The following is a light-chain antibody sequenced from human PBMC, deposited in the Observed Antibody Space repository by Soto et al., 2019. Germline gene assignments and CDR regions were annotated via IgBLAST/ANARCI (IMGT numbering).Light chain of an antibody. CDR2: GAS. Sequence: EILMTQSPATLSVSPGETATLSCRASQSVSSSLAWYQQTPGRAPRLLIYGASTRATGIPTRFSGSGSGTEFTLTISSPQSEDFAVYFCQQYNNWPPLTFGGGTKVDIK. CDR1: QSVSSS. CDR3: QQYNNWPPLT. V-gene: IGKV3-15*01. J-gene: IGKJ4*01.